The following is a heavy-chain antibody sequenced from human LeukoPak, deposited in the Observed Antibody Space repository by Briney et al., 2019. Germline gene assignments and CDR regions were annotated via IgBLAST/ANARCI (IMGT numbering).Heavy chain of an antibody. CDR1: GGSISSNKW. D-gene: IGHD3-10*01. V-gene: IGHV4-4*02. Sequence: EPSGTLSLTCAVSGGSISSNKWWSWVRQPPGKGLEWIGEIYHSGSTKYNPSLKSRVTISVDKSKNQFSLKLSSVTAADTAVYYCATEDMVRGVYEYWGQGTLVTVSS. J-gene: IGHJ4*02. CDR3: ATEDMVRGVYEY. CDR2: IYHSGST.